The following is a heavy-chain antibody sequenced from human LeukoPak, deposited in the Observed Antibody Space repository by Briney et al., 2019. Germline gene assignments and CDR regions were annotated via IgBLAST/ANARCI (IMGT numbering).Heavy chain of an antibody. V-gene: IGHV3-23*01. CDR3: AKDAGTLTGIFDY. J-gene: IGHJ4*02. D-gene: IGHD3-9*01. CDR1: SFIFSSYA. Sequence: GGSLRLSCAASSFIFSSYAMNWVRQAPGKGLEWVSAISGSSGTTHYADSVKGRFTISRDNSKNTLYLQMNSLRAEDTAVYYCAKDAGTLTGIFDYWGQGTLVTVSS. CDR2: ISGSSGTT.